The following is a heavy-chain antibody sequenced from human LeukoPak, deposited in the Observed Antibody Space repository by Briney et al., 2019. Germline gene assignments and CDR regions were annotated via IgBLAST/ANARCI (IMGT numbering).Heavy chain of an antibody. D-gene: IGHD2-15*01. V-gene: IGHV4-61*01. CDR1: GGSVSSASNY. J-gene: IGHJ4*02. Sequence: PSETLSLTCTVSGGSVSSASNYWSWIRQPPGKRLEWIGYMYYSGSTSYNPSLRSRVTISADTSKNQFSLKLSSVTAADTAVYYCARDPGYCSGGSCGNFGYWGQGTLVTVSS. CDR2: MYYSGST. CDR3: ARDPGYCSGGSCGNFGY.